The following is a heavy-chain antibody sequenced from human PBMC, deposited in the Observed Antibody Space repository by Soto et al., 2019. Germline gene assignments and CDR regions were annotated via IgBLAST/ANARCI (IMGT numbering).Heavy chain of an antibody. CDR3: ARGSPLFDY. V-gene: IGHV3-7*02. D-gene: IGHD3-10*01. Sequence: GGSLRLSCAASGFTFSSYGMTWVRQAPGKGLEWVANIKEDGSEKYYVDSVKGRFTISRDNAKNSLYLQMNSLRAEDTAVYYCARGSPLFDYWGQGTLVTVSS. CDR1: GFTFSSYG. J-gene: IGHJ4*02. CDR2: IKEDGSEK.